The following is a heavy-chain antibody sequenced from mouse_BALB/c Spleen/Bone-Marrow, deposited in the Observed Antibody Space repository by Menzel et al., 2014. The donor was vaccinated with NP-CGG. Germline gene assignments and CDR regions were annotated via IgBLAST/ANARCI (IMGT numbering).Heavy chain of an antibody. CDR2: ISDGGSYT. Sequence: EVKVVESGGDLVKPGGSLKLSCAASGFTSSDYYMYWVRQTPEKRLEWVATISDGGSYTYYPDSVKGRFTISRDNAKNNLYLHMSSLKSEDTAMYYCARDGDYKYAWFAYWGQGTLVTVSA. V-gene: IGHV5-4*02. D-gene: IGHD2-14*01. CDR3: ARDGDYKYAWFAY. CDR1: GFTSSDYY. J-gene: IGHJ3*01.